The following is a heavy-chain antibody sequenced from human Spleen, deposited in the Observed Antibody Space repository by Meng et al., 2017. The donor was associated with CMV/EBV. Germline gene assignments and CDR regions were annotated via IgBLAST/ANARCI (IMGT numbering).Heavy chain of an antibody. V-gene: IGHV1-18*04. CDR3: ARGSYHYYGMAV. J-gene: IGHJ6*02. CDR1: GYTFTGYY. CDR2: ISAHNGDT. Sequence: ASVKVSCKASGYTFTGYYMHWVRQAPGQGFEWMGWISAHNGDTNYAQRLQGRVTMTTDTSTSTAYMELRSLKSDDTAVYYCARGSYHYYGMAVWGQGTTVTVSS.